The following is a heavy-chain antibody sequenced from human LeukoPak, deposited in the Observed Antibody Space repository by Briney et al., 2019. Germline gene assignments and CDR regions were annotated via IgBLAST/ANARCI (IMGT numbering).Heavy chain of an antibody. D-gene: IGHD6-13*01. Sequence: GRSLRLSCAASGFTFGNYWMHWVRQAPGKGLVWVSRINSDGSSRNYADSVKGRFTISRDNAKNTLYLQMNSLRAEATAVYYCASASSHRVAAGGDYWGQGSLVTVSS. CDR2: INSDGSSR. V-gene: IGHV3-74*01. CDR1: GFTFGNYW. J-gene: IGHJ4*02. CDR3: ASASSHRVAAGGDY.